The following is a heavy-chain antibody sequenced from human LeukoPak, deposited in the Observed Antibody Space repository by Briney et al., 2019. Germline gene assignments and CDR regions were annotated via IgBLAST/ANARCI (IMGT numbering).Heavy chain of an antibody. CDR3: AKAFSNSWQFDP. CDR1: GFTFTSDA. J-gene: IGHJ5*02. CDR2: ITDRGDQS. Sequence: GGSLRLSCAASGFTFTSDAMTWVRQAPGKGLEWVSSITDRGDQSYYADSVKGRFTISRDNSKNTLYLQMNSLRVEDTALYYCAKAFSNSWQFDPWGQGTPVTVSS. D-gene: IGHD6-13*01. V-gene: IGHV3-23*01.